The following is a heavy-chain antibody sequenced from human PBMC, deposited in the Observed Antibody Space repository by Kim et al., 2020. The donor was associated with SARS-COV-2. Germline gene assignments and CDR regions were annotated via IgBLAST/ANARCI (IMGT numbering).Heavy chain of an antibody. D-gene: IGHD1-26*01. CDR3: ARRPLAYSGVEFDY. V-gene: IGHV5-10-1*01. J-gene: IGHJ4*02. Sequence: SPSVQGHGTLSADKSISTAYLQLSSLKASDTAMYYCARRPLAYSGVEFDYWGQGTLVTVSS.